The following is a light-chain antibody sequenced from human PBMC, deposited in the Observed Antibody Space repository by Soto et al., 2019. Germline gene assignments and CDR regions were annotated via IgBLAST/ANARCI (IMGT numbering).Light chain of an antibody. J-gene: IGKJ1*01. CDR3: QQYNNYSPT. CDR1: QSITNW. Sequence: DLPMTQSPSTLSAYVGDRVTITCRASQSITNWVAWYQQKPGKAPKLLIYDASNLESGVPSRFSGGGSGTDFTLTVSSLQPDDFATYYCQQYNNYSPTFGQGTKVEV. V-gene: IGKV1-5*01. CDR2: DAS.